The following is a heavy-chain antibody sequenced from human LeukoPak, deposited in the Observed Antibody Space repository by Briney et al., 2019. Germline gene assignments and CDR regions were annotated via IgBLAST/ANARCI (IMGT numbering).Heavy chain of an antibody. CDR1: GYSFTSYW. V-gene: IGHV5-51*01. J-gene: IGHJ6*02. CDR3: ARRDGYCSSTSCYADYYYGMDV. Sequence: GKSLKTSCKGSGYSFTSYWIGWVRQMPGKGLEWMGIIYPGDFDTTYSPSFQGQVTISADKSISTAYLQWSSLKASDTAMYYCARRDGYCSSTSCYADYYYGMDVWGQGTTVTVSS. D-gene: IGHD2-2*01. CDR2: IYPGDFDT.